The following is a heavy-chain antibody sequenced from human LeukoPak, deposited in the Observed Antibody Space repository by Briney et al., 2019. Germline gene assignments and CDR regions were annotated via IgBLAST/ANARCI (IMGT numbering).Heavy chain of an antibody. CDR3: ARGRHGFGELGYGMDV. J-gene: IGHJ6*02. CDR2: ISSSSSYI. Sequence: GGSLRLSCAASGFTFSSYEMNWVRRAPGKGLEWVSSISSSSSYIYYADSVKGRFTISRDNAKNSLYLQMNSLRAEDTAVFYCARGRHGFGELGYGMDVWGQGTTVSVSS. CDR1: GFTFSSYE. V-gene: IGHV3-21*01. D-gene: IGHD3-10*01.